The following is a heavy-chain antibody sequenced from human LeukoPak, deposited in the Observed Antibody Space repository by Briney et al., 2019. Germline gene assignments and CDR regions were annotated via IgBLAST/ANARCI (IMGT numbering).Heavy chain of an antibody. D-gene: IGHD4-11*01. V-gene: IGHV4-61*01. CDR3: ARMYSNYFDY. CDR1: GGSLSSGTYY. CDR2: IYYRGST. Sequence: SETLSLTCTVSGGSLSSGTYYWSWLRQPPGKGLEWVGFIYYRGSTNYTPSLKRRVTISVDTSKNQFSLKLSSVTAADTAVYYCARMYSNYFDYWGQGTLVTVSS. J-gene: IGHJ4*02.